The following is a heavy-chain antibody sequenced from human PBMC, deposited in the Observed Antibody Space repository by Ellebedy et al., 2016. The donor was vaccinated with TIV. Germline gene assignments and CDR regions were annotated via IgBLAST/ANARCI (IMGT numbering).Heavy chain of an antibody. CDR1: GFTFSNYA. D-gene: IGHD2-21*02. CDR2: ISGVYTDT. J-gene: IGHJ4*02. CDR3: AKHVVTGRWYLDS. Sequence: GESLKIPCATSGFTFSNYAMSWVRQAPGKGLEWVAVISGVYTDTYYADSVRGRFTISRDNSKNTVYLQMNSLRAEDTAMYYCAKHVVTGRWYLDSWGLGTLVTVSS. V-gene: IGHV3-23*01.